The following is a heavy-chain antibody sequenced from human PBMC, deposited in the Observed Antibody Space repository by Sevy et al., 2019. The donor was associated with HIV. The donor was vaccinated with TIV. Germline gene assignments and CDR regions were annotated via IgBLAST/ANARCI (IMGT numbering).Heavy chain of an antibody. CDR1: GFTFSANW. CDR3: AHETFGRFES. D-gene: IGHD3-16*01. V-gene: IGHV3-7*01. J-gene: IGHJ4*02. CDR2: IKADGSDK. Sequence: GGFLRLSCAASGFTFSANWMNWVRQAPGKGLEWVANIKADGSDKHDVDSVEGRFTISRDNAKNLLFLQMNSLRVEDTAVYYCAHETFGRFESWGQGTLVTVSS.